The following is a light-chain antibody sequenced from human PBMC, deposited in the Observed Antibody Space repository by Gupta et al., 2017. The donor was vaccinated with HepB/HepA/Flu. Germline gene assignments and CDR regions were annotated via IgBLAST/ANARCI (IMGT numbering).Light chain of an antibody. CDR2: SNN. CDR1: SSNIGSNT. J-gene: IGLJ3*02. CDR3: AAWDDSLKGWV. V-gene: IGLV1-44*01. Sequence: QSVLTQPPSASGPPGQRVTISCSGSSSNIGSNTVNWYQQLPGTAPKLLIYSNNQRPSGVPDRFSGSKSGTSASLAISGLQSEDEADYYCAAWDDSLKGWVFGGGTKLTVL.